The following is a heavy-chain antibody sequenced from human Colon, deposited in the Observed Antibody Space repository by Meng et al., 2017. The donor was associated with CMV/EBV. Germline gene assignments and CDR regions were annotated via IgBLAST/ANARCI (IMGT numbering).Heavy chain of an antibody. Sequence: CKASGYTFHAYSIHWVRQAPGQGLEWMGQINPNSGGTNYGLKFQGRVTMTRDTSISTAYMELSWLRSDDTALYFCASELRDGDYIDFWGPGTLVTVSS. V-gene: IGHV1-2*06. CDR3: ASELRDGDYIDF. J-gene: IGHJ4*02. CDR1: GYTFHAYS. CDR2: INPNSGGT. D-gene: IGHD3-10*01.